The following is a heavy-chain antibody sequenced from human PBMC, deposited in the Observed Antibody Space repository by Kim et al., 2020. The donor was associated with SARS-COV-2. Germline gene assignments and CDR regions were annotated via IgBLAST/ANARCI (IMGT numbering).Heavy chain of an antibody. Sequence: KFQGRVTITADESTSTAYMELSSLRAEDTAVYYCARDMGNVDTAMVPYDYWGQGTLVTVSS. V-gene: IGHV1-69*01. D-gene: IGHD5-18*01. CDR3: ARDMGNVDTAMVPYDY. J-gene: IGHJ4*02.